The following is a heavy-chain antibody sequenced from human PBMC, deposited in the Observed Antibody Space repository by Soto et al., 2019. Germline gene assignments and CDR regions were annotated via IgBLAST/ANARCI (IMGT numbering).Heavy chain of an antibody. D-gene: IGHD3-10*01. CDR1: GFTFSSYA. Sequence: EVQLLESGGGLVQPGGSLRLSCAASGFTFSSYAMSWVRQAPGKGLEWVSAISGSGGSTYYADSVKGRFTISRDNAKNTLYLQMNSLRAEDTAVYYCAKRKGWLGGFDPWGQGTLVTVSS. CDR3: AKRKGWLGGFDP. J-gene: IGHJ5*02. V-gene: IGHV3-23*01. CDR2: ISGSGGST.